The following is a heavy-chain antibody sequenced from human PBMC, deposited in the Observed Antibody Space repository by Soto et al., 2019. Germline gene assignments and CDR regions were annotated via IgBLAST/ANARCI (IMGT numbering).Heavy chain of an antibody. CDR2: ISYDGSNK. CDR3: AKGDSSGWYYYYGMDV. Sequence: GGSLGLSCAASGFTFSSYGMHCVRQAPGKGLEWVAVISYDGSNKYYADSVKGRFTISRDNSKNTLYLQMNSLRAEDTAVYYCAKGDSSGWYYYYGMDVWGQGTTVTVSS. J-gene: IGHJ6*02. D-gene: IGHD6-19*01. V-gene: IGHV3-30*18. CDR1: GFTFSSYG.